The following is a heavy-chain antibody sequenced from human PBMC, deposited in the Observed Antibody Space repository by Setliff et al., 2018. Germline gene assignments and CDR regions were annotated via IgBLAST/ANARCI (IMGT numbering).Heavy chain of an antibody. D-gene: IGHD3-22*01. CDR3: ARYDSSGYSENYYFDY. CDR1: GGSISTTDYY. CDR2: VYYSGNT. V-gene: IGHV4-39*07. Sequence: SETLSLTCTVSGGSISTTDYYWGWIRQPPGKGLEWIGCVYYSGNTYYSPSLKSRVTMFVDTSKNQFSLMLYSVTAADTAIYYCARYDSSGYSENYYFDYWGPGTLVTV. J-gene: IGHJ4*02.